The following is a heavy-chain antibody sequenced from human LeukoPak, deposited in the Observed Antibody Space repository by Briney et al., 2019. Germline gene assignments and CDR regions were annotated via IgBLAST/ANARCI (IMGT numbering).Heavy chain of an antibody. CDR3: AKALGNYVSYWYFDL. CDR1: GFTFNNYS. J-gene: IGHJ2*01. CDR2: ISGSGGST. D-gene: IGHD3-10*02. Sequence: PGGSLRLSCAASGFTFNNYSMSWVRQPPGRGLEWVSLISGSGGSTYYADSVKGRFTISRDNSKNTLYLQMNSLRADDTAVYYCAKALGNYVSYWYFDLWGRGTLVTVSS. V-gene: IGHV3-23*01.